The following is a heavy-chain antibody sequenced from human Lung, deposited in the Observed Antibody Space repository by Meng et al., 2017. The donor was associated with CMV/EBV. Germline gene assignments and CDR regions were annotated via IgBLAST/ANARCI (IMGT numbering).Heavy chain of an antibody. D-gene: IGHD3-10*01. CDR1: GFSLSTSGVG. CDR3: AHRPHYYASGGPGWFDP. CDR2: IYWDDDK. V-gene: IGHV2-5*02. J-gene: IGHJ5*02. Sequence: SGXXLVXPTQTLTLTCAFSGFSLSTSGVGVGWIRQPPGKALEWLALIYWDDDKRYSPSLRSRLTITKDTSKNQVVLTMTNMDPVDTATYYCAHRPHYYASGGPGWFDPWGQGTLVTFSS.